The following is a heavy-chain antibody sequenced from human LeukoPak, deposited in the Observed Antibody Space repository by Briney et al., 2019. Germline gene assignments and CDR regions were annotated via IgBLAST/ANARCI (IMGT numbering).Heavy chain of an antibody. Sequence: GSLRLSCAASGFTFSSYAMHWVRQAPGKGLEWVAVISYDGSNKYYADSVKGRFTISRDNSKNTLYLQMNSLRAEDTAVYYCAREERAMYYFDYWGQGTLVTVSS. CDR2: ISYDGSNK. D-gene: IGHD1-1*01. CDR1: GFTFSSYA. V-gene: IGHV3-30-3*01. J-gene: IGHJ4*02. CDR3: AREERAMYYFDY.